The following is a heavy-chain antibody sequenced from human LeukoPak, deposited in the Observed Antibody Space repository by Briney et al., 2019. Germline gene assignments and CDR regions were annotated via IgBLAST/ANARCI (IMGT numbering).Heavy chain of an antibody. D-gene: IGHD4-17*01. Sequence: GASVKVSCKASEYTFTTYDINWVRQAAGQGLEWMGWMNPNSGNTGYAQKFQGRVTITRNTSISTAYMELSSLRSEDTAVYYCARDYGDYAFDIWGQGTMVTVSS. V-gene: IGHV1-8*03. J-gene: IGHJ3*02. CDR3: ARDYGDYAFDI. CDR1: EYTFTTYD. CDR2: MNPNSGNT.